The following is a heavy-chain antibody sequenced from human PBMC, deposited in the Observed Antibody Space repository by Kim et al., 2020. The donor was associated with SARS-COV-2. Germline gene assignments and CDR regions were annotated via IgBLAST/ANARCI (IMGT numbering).Heavy chain of an antibody. J-gene: IGHJ3*02. Sequence: GGSLRLSCAASGFTFSSYGMHWVRQAPGKGLEWVAVIWYDGSNKYYADSVKGRFTISRDNSKNTLYLQMNSLRAEDTAVYYCARDSGLWFGELLDAFDIWGQGTMVTVSS. D-gene: IGHD3-10*01. CDR3: ARDSGLWFGELLDAFDI. CDR1: GFTFSSYG. CDR2: IWYDGSNK. V-gene: IGHV3-33*01.